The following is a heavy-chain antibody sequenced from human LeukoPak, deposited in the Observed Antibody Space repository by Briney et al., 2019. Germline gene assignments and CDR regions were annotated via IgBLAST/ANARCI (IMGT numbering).Heavy chain of an antibody. CDR1: GYTFTGYY. CDR3: ARADLYYYGMDV. Sequence: ASLKVSCKASGYTFTGYYMHWVPQAPGQGLEWMAWINPNSGGTNYAQKFQGWVTMTRDTSISTAYMELSRLRSDDTAVYYCARADLYYYGMDVWGKGTTVTVSS. CDR2: INPNSGGT. V-gene: IGHV1-2*04. J-gene: IGHJ6*04.